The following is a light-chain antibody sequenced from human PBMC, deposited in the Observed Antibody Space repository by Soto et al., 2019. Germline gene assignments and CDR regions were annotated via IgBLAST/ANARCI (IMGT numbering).Light chain of an antibody. J-gene: IGLJ1*01. CDR1: SSDVGDYNY. Sequence: QSVLTQPRSVSGSPGQSVAISCTGTSSDVGDYNYVSWYQQHPGKAPKVMIYDVSKRPSGVPDRFSGSKSGNTASLTISGVQAEDEADYYCCSYAGSPYVFGTGTKVTVL. V-gene: IGLV2-11*01. CDR3: CSYAGSPYV. CDR2: DVS.